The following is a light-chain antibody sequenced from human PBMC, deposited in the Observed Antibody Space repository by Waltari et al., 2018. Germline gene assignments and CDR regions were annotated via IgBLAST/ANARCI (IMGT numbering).Light chain of an antibody. V-gene: IGKV3-11*01. Sequence: EIVLTQSPATLSLSPGDRATIPCRASHSVNWYLTWYQQRPGKAPRLLIYDTPNRATGIPARFSGSGSETDFTLTISSLEPDDSAVYYCQQRRNWPLTFGGGTKVEIK. CDR1: HSVNWY. CDR3: QQRRNWPLT. J-gene: IGKJ4*01. CDR2: DTP.